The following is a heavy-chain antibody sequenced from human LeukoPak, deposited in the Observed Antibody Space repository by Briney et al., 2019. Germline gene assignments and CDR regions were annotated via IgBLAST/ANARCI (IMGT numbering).Heavy chain of an antibody. J-gene: IGHJ5*02. CDR1: GDSISSDY. Sequence: SETLSLTCSVSGDSISSDYWSWIRQLAGKGLEWIGRIYTTGSTNYNPSLKSRVTISVDTSKNQFSLKLSSVTAADTAVYYCARGGLLWFGEFTNWFDPWGQGTLVTVSS. CDR2: IYTTGST. D-gene: IGHD3-10*01. V-gene: IGHV4-4*07. CDR3: ARGGLLWFGEFTNWFDP.